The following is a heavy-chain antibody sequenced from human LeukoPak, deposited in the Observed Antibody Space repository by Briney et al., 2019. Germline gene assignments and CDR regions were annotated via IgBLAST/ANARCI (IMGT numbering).Heavy chain of an antibody. Sequence: SVKVSCKASGGTFSSYAISWVRQAPGQGLEWMGGIIPIFGTANYAQKFQGRVTITADESTSTACMELSSPRSEDTAVYYCAGLPGIAAAGTPIYYYGMDVWGQGTTVTVSS. CDR1: GGTFSSYA. V-gene: IGHV1-69*13. CDR3: AGLPGIAAAGTPIYYYGMDV. D-gene: IGHD6-13*01. CDR2: IIPIFGTA. J-gene: IGHJ6*02.